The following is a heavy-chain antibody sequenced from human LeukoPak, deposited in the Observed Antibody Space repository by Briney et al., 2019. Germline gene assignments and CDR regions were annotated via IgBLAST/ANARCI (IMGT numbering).Heavy chain of an antibody. CDR1: DGSISTFY. CDR2: IDYSGST. D-gene: IGHD5-18*01. J-gene: IGHJ4*02. CDR3: ARGGRGYSYEIDY. V-gene: IGHV4-59*01. Sequence: SEPLSLTCTVPDGSISTFYWSWIRQPPEKVLQRIGYIDYSGSTNYNPSLKSRVIISVDTSNNQFSLKLSSVTAADTAVYYCARGGRGYSYEIDYWGQGTLVTVSS.